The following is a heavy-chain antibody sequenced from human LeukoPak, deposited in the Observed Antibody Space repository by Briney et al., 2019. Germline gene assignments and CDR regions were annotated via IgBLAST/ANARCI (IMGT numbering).Heavy chain of an antibody. Sequence: SETLSLTCAVYGGSFSGYYWSWIRQPPGKGLEWIGEINHSGSTNYNPSLKSRVTISVDTSKNQFSLKLSSVTAADTAVYYCARDLSLITFGGVIVYYFDYWGQGTLVTVSS. CDR1: GGSFSGYY. CDR2: INHSGST. J-gene: IGHJ4*02. CDR3: ARDLSLITFGGVIVYYFDY. V-gene: IGHV4-34*01. D-gene: IGHD3-16*02.